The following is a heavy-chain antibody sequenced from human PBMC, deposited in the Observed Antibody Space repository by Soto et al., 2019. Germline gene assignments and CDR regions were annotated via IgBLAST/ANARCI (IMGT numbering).Heavy chain of an antibody. V-gene: IGHV4-59*01. CDR3: ARSYCADSVSCNWFDP. Sequence: QVRLQESGPGLVKSSETLSLTCSVSGDSSSTYYWGWIRQPPGKGLEWIGYINYSGRSNHNPSLKRRLSISVDASKNQVALKLTSVTAADTAVYYCARSYCADSVSCNWFDPWGQGTLVVVSS. CDR2: INYSGRS. J-gene: IGHJ5*02. CDR1: GDSSSTYY. D-gene: IGHD2-8*02.